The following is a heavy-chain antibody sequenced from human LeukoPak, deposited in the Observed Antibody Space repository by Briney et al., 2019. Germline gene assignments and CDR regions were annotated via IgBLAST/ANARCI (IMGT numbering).Heavy chain of an antibody. D-gene: IGHD3-22*01. J-gene: IGHJ4*02. CDR2: INWNSGSI. Sequence: GGSLRLSCAASGFTFDDYAMRWVRQAPGKGLEWVSGINWNSGSIGYVDSVKGRFTISRDNAKNSLYLQMNSLRAEDTALYYCAKASSFFYDSSGPLNWGQGTQVTVSS. V-gene: IGHV3-9*01. CDR1: GFTFDDYA. CDR3: AKASSFFYDSSGPLN.